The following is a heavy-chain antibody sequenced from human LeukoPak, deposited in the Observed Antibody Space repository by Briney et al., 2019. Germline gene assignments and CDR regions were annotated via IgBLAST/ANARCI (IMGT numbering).Heavy chain of an antibody. Sequence: PGGSLRLSCAASGFLFSDWSMHWVRQAPGKGLEWVSAISGSGGSTYYADSVKGRFTISRDNSKNTLYLQMNSLRAEDTAVYYCANETPYDFWSGYFGSGSSFDYWGQGTLVTVSS. D-gene: IGHD3-3*01. CDR1: GFLFSDWS. V-gene: IGHV3-23*01. CDR3: ANETPYDFWSGYFGSGSSFDY. CDR2: ISGSGGST. J-gene: IGHJ4*02.